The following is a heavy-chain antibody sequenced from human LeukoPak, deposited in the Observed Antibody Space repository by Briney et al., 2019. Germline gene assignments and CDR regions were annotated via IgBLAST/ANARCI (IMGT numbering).Heavy chain of an antibody. CDR2: IYTSGST. CDR1: GGSISSGSYY. Sequence: PSETLSLTCTVSGGSISSGSYYWSWIRQPAGKGLEWIERIYTSGSTNYNPSLKSRVTISVDTSKNQFSLKLSSVTAADTAVYYCARVRYSSGWYYFDYWGQGTLVTVSS. CDR3: ARVRYSSGWYYFDY. J-gene: IGHJ4*02. D-gene: IGHD6-19*01. V-gene: IGHV4-61*02.